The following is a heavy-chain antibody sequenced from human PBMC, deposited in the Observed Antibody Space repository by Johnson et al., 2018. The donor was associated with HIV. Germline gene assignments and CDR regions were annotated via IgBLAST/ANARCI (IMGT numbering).Heavy chain of an antibody. CDR2: VSYDGTNK. D-gene: IGHD1-26*01. J-gene: IGHJ3*02. CDR1: GFTFSSYA. Sequence: QVQLVESGGGVVQPGRSLRLSCAASGFTFSSYAMHWVRQAPGKGLGCVAVVSYDGTNKYYADSVKGRFTISRDNSKNTLYLEMNRLRAEDTAVYYCAREKWELRGDAFDIWGQGTMVTVSS. V-gene: IGHV3-30*04. CDR3: AREKWELRGDAFDI.